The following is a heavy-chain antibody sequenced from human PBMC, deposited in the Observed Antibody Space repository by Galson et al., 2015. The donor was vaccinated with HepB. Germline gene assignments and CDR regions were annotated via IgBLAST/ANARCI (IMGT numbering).Heavy chain of an antibody. CDR1: GFTFSSYR. V-gene: IGHV3-74*01. D-gene: IGHD3-10*01. J-gene: IGHJ6*03. Sequence: SLRLSCAASGFTFSSYRMHWVRQAPGKGLVWVSRINSDGSSTSYADSVKGRFTISRDNAKNTLYLQMNSLRAEDTAVYYCARAGVGDRYYYYYMDVWGKGTTVTVSS. CDR2: INSDGSST. CDR3: ARAGVGDRYYYYYMDV.